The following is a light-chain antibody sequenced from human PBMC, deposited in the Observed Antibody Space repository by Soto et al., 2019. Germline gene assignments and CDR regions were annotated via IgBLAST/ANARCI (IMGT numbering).Light chain of an antibody. Sequence: DIQFTHSPSSLSASVVDRVTITFLASQDSTKYLAWYQQKPGKAPNLLIYDASTLHSGVPSRFSGSGSGTDFTLTISGLQPEDFATYYCQKLSSYPSNFGGGTKVDIK. J-gene: IGKJ4*01. V-gene: IGKV1-9*01. CDR1: QDSTKY. CDR2: DAS. CDR3: QKLSSYPSN.